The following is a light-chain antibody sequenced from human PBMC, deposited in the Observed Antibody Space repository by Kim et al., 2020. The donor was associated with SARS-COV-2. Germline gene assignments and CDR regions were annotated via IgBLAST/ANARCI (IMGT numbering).Light chain of an antibody. V-gene: IGLV2-23*01. CDR1: TRDVESYNL. CDR3: CSYARGGTYV. CDR2: EDT. Sequence: LTQPASVSGSPGQSITISCTGTTRDVESYNLVSWYQQHPGKAPKLMIYEDTKRPSGVSNRFSGSKSGNTASLTISGLQTEDEADYYCCSYARGGTYVFGTGTKVTVL. J-gene: IGLJ1*01.